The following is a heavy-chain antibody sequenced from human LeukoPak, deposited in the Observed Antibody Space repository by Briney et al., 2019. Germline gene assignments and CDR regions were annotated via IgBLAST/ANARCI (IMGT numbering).Heavy chain of an antibody. V-gene: IGHV3-21*01. CDR1: GFTFSDYY. D-gene: IGHD3-22*01. CDR2: ISSSSSYI. J-gene: IGHJ3*02. CDR3: ARDFYYDSSGYAPLFGAFDI. Sequence: GGSLRLSCAASGFTFSDYYMNWIRQAPGKGLEWVSSISSSSSYIYYADSVKGRFTISRDNAKNSLYLQMNSLRAEDTAVYYCARDFYYDSSGYAPLFGAFDIWGQGTMVTVSS.